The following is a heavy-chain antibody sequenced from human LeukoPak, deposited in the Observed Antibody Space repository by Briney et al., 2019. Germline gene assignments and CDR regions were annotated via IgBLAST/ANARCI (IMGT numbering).Heavy chain of an antibody. V-gene: IGHV4-59*01. Sequence: SETLSLTCTVSGGSISGYYWSWIRQPPGKGLEWIGYIYYSGSTNYNPSLKSRVTISVDTSKNQFPLKLSSVTAADTAVYYCASLKMVQGVISYYYYYMDVWGKGTTVTVSS. D-gene: IGHD3-10*01. J-gene: IGHJ6*03. CDR2: IYYSGST. CDR3: ASLKMVQGVISYYYYYMDV. CDR1: GGSISGYY.